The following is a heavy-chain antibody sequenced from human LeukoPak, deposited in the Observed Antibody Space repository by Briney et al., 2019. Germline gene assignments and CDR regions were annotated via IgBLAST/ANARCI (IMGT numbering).Heavy chain of an antibody. CDR2: MRDTVNT. Sequence: SETLSLTCTVSDVSISSHYWSWLRQPPGKGLEWVAYMRDTVNTKDNPSFKRRRTLSADTSNNQFSLRLSSVTAADTAVYYCATIKRGNIYGYFDFWGQGILVTVSS. V-gene: IGHV4-59*11. J-gene: IGHJ4*02. CDR1: DVSISSHY. CDR3: ATIKRGNIYGYFDF. D-gene: IGHD5-18*01.